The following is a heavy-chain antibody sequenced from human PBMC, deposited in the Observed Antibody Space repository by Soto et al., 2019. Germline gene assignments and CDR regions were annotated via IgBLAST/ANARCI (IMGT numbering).Heavy chain of an antibody. CDR1: GFAFTTND. D-gene: IGHD3-3*01. CDR3: SREVVEVASIRLEH. Sequence: QVQLVQSGAEVRTPGSSLTVSCKAIGFAFTTNDIHWVRQAPGQRLEWMGWMNVNTDRTDSAEEFEGRLLMTWNTTNSTAYLELTGLTSKDAAVYYYSREVVEVASIRLEHWGQGTHVTVS. CDR2: MNVNTDRT. V-gene: IGHV1-8*02. J-gene: IGHJ5*02.